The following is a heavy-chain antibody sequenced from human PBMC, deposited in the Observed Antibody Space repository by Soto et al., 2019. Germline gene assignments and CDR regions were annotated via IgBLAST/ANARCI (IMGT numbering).Heavy chain of an antibody. Sequence: QITLKESGPTLVKPTQTLTLTCTFSEFSLSINGLGVGWIRQPPGKAMEWLALIYRDDDKRYSPSLMSRLTITKDTSKNLVVLTMTNMDPMDTATYYCARAYSGYDWGSFDYWGQGTLVTVSS. CDR1: EFSLSINGLG. CDR3: ARAYSGYDWGSFDY. V-gene: IGHV2-5*02. J-gene: IGHJ4*02. D-gene: IGHD5-12*01. CDR2: IYRDDDK.